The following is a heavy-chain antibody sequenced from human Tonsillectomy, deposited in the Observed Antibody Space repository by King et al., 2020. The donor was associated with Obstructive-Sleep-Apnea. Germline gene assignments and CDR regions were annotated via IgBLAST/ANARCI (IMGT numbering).Heavy chain of an antibody. CDR3: ARDGAYYDFWGGFYYGMDV. D-gene: IGHD3-3*01. CDR1: GGSISSYY. J-gene: IGHJ6*02. Sequence: VQLQESGPGLVKPSETLSLTCTVSGGSISSYYWSWIRQPPGKGLEWIGYIYYSGSTNYNPSLKSRVTISVDTSKNQFSLKLSSVTAADTAVYYCARDGAYYDFWGGFYYGMDVWGQGTTVTVSS. CDR2: IYYSGST. V-gene: IGHV4-59*01.